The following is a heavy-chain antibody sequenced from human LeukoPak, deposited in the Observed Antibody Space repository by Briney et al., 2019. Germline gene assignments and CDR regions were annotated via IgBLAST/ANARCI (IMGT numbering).Heavy chain of an antibody. CDR2: TYYRSKWYN. J-gene: IGHJ5*02. CDR3: ARVRSIAVAGTSWFDP. V-gene: IGHV6-1*01. D-gene: IGHD6-19*01. CDR1: GDTVSSSSAA. Sequence: SQTLSLTCAISGDTVSSSSAAWNWIRQSPSRGLEWLGRTYYRSKWYNDYAVSVKSRITINPDTSKNQFSLQLNSVTPEDTAVYYCARVRSIAVAGTSWFDPWGQGTLVTVSS.